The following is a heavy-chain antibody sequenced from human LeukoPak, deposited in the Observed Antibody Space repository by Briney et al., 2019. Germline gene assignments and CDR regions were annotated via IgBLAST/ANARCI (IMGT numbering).Heavy chain of an antibody. V-gene: IGHV4-31*03. D-gene: IGHD4/OR15-4a*01. CDR1: GVSISSGLYY. CDR2: GYYSGTT. CDR3: ARLYDGALQYFDY. J-gene: IGHJ4*02. Sequence: PSETLSLTCTVSGVSISSGLYYWSWIRQLPGKDLEWIGYGYYSGTTYYKPSLRSRVTISVDTSKNQFSLKLNSVTAADTAVYYCARLYDGALQYFDYWGQGALVTVSS.